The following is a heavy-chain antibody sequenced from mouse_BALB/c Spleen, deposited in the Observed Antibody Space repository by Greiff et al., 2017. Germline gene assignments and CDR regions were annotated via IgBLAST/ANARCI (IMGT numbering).Heavy chain of an antibody. CDR2: ISSGGSYT. V-gene: IGHV5-9-4*01. CDR1: GFTFSSYA. Sequence: DVMLVESGGGLVKPGGSLKLSCAASGFTFSSYAMSWVRQSPEKRLEWVAEISSGGSYTYYPDTVTGRFTISRDNAKNTLYLEMSSLRSEDTAMYYCARASNYAMDYWGQGTSVTVSS. CDR3: ARASNYAMDY. J-gene: IGHJ4*01.